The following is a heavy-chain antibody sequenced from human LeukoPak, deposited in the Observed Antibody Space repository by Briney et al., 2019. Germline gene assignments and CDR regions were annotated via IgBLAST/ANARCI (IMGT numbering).Heavy chain of an antibody. V-gene: IGHV7-4-1*02. CDR2: INTNTGNP. CDR3: ARGARGGSGWTRNYYYYMDV. CDR1: GYTYTSYA. D-gene: IGHD6-19*01. Sequence: GASVKVSCKASGYTYTSYAMNWVRQAPGQGLEWMGWINTNTGNPTYAQGFTGRFVFSLDTSVSTAYLQISSLKAEDTAVYYCARGARGGSGWTRNYYYYMDVWGKGTTVTVSS. J-gene: IGHJ6*03.